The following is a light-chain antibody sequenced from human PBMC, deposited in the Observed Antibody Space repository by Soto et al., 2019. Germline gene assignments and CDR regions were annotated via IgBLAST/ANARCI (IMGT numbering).Light chain of an antibody. CDR1: SSDIGGYNF. J-gene: IGLJ3*02. Sequence: QSVLTQPASVSGSPGQSITISCTGTSSDIGGYNFVSWYQQHPGKAPKLLIHEVNNRPSGVSIRFSASKSGNTASLTISGLQAEEEADYYCSSDTTISTLMFGRGTKLTV. CDR2: EVN. CDR3: SSDTTISTLM. V-gene: IGLV2-14*01.